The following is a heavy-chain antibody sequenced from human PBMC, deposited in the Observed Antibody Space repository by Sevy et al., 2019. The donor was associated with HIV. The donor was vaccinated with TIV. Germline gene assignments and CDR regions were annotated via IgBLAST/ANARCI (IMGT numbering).Heavy chain of an antibody. CDR1: GGSISSYY. CDR3: ARDMLGYCSSPSGYAEGYFDY. Sequence: SETLSLTCTVSGGSISSYYWSWIRQPPGKGLEWIGYIYYSGSTNYNPSLKSRVTISVDTSKNQFSLKLSSVTAADTAVYYCARDMLGYCSSPSGYAEGYFDYWGQGTLVTVSS. J-gene: IGHJ4*02. V-gene: IGHV4-59*01. D-gene: IGHD2-2*01. CDR2: IYYSGST.